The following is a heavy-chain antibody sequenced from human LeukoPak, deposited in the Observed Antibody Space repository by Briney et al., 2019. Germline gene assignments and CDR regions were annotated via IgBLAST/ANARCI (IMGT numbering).Heavy chain of an antibody. CDR2: SGSGANT. J-gene: IGHJ4*02. V-gene: IGHV3-23*01. CDR1: GFTFSNYA. CDR3: AKDGLRQLF. Sequence: GGSLRLSCTASGFTFSNYALSWVRQAPGKGLEWVVSGSGANTYYADSVKGRFTISRDNSKNTLYLQMNSLRAEDTAVYYCAKDGLRQLFWGQGTLVTVSS. D-gene: IGHD6-13*01.